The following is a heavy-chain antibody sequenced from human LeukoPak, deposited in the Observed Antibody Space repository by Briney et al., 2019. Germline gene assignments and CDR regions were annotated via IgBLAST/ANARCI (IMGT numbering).Heavy chain of an antibody. J-gene: IGHJ5*02. CDR1: GGSISSYY. CDR3: PRDRGYNDSGVYYPNCFDP. D-gene: IGHD3-22*01. Sequence: SETLSLTCTVSGGSISSYYWSWIRQPPGKGLEWIGSIYYSGSTYYNPSLKSRVTISVDTSKNQFSLKLSSVTAADTAVYYCPRDRGYNDSGVYYPNCFDPWAREPWSPSPQ. V-gene: IGHV4-59*12. CDR2: IYYSGST.